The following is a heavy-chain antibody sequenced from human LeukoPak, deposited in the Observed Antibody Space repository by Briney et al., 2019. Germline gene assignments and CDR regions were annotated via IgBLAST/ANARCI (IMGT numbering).Heavy chain of an antibody. CDR2: IYYSGST. J-gene: IGHJ6*02. V-gene: IGHV4-31*03. Sequence: SETLSLTCTVSGGSISSGGYYWSWIRQHPGKGLEWIGYIYYSGSTYYNPSLKSRVTISVDTSKNQFSLKLSSVTAADTAVYYCAREAIVVVPAALYGMDVWGQGTTVTVSS. CDR3: AREAIVVVPAALYGMDV. D-gene: IGHD2-2*01. CDR1: GGSISSGGYY.